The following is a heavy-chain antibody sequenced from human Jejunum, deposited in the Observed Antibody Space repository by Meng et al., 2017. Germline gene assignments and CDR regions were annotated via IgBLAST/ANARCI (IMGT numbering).Heavy chain of an antibody. V-gene: IGHV3-23*04. J-gene: IGHJ4*02. Sequence: EVQLVESGGGLAQPGGSLRLSCAASGFTFSNYWMHWVRQTPGKGLEWVSVISGSDGRTYYADSVRGRFTISRDTSKNTLYLQMISLRAEDTAVYYCAKLTSLWGQGTLVTVSS. D-gene: IGHD3-16*01. CDR3: AKLTSL. CDR1: GFTFSNYW. CDR2: ISGSDGRT.